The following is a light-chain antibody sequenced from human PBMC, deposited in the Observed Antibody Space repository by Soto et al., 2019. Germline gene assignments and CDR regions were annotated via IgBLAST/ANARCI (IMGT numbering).Light chain of an antibody. Sequence: DIQITQSPSSLSASVGDRVTITCRASQSISSYLNWYHQKPGNAPKLLIFASSHLHSGVPSRFSGSGSGTDFTLTITSLQPDDFATYYCQQSFNTPFTFGPGTKVYVK. CDR3: QQSFNTPFT. V-gene: IGKV1-39*01. CDR1: QSISSY. J-gene: IGKJ3*01. CDR2: ASS.